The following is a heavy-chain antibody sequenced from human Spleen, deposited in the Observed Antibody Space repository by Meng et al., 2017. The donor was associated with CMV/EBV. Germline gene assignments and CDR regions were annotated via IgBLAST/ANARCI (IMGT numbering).Heavy chain of an antibody. Sequence: ASGFTFSSYWMHWVRQAPGKGLVWVSGINWNGHSTAYADSVTGRFTISRDNVKNSLYLEMNSLRAEDTAFYYCARHISGSTSSTVEYWGQGILVTVS. V-gene: IGHV3-20*03. J-gene: IGHJ4*02. D-gene: IGHD6-13*01. CDR2: INWNGHST. CDR1: GFTFSSYW. CDR3: ARHISGSTSSTVEY.